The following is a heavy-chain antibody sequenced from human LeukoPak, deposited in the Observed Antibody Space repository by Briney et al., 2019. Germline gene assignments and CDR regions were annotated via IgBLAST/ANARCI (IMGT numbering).Heavy chain of an antibody. V-gene: IGHV3-21*01. CDR1: GFTFSSYW. CDR3: ARGHTAVTRHCDF. J-gene: IGHJ4*02. D-gene: IGHD4-17*01. CDR2: ISSGSSAI. Sequence: GGSLRLSCAASGFTFSSYWMTWVRQAPGKGLEWVSIISSGSSAIFSADALKGRFTISRDDAKNLLYLDMNSLRAEDTAVYYCARGHTAVTRHCDFWGQGTLVTVSS.